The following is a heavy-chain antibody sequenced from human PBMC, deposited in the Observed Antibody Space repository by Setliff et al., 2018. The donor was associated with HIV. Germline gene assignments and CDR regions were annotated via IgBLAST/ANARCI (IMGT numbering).Heavy chain of an antibody. Sequence: SETLSLTCTVSGASISSSSHHWAWIRQPPGKGLEYIGNIYYTGSTHHNPSLESRVTMSVDTSKNQFSLYLQMNSLRAEDTALYYCARVAGSGWYIDYWGQGTLVTVSS. V-gene: IGHV4-39*07. CDR3: ARVAGSGWYIDY. CDR2: IYYTGST. CDR1: GASISSSSHH. D-gene: IGHD6-19*01. J-gene: IGHJ4*02.